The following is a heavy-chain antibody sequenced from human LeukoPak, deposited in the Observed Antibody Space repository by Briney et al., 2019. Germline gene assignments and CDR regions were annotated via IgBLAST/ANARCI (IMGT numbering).Heavy chain of an antibody. V-gene: IGHV1-2*02. CDR3: ARGHDILTGSKGNWFDP. CDR2: IKPNTAGT. J-gene: IGHJ5*02. Sequence: ASVKVSCKASGYSFTGYFIHWLRQAPGQGLEWMGWIKPNTAGTYYEQKFEGRVTMTSDTSISTVYMELSSLTTDDTAFYYCARGHDILTGSKGNWFDPWGQGTLVTVSS. D-gene: IGHD3-9*01. CDR1: GYSFTGYF.